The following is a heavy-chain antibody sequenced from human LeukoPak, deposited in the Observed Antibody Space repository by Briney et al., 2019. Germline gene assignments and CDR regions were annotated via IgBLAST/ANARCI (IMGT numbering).Heavy chain of an antibody. CDR2: INHSGST. CDR3: ARGRVEYYYGSGSSLDY. J-gene: IGHJ4*02. D-gene: IGHD3-10*01. CDR1: GASFSGYY. Sequence: PSETLSLTCAVYGASFSGYYWSWIRQPPGKGLEWIGEINHSGSTNYNPSLKSRVTISVDTSKNQFSLKLSSVTAADTAVYYCARGRVEYYYGSGSSLDYWGQGTLVTVSS. V-gene: IGHV4-34*01.